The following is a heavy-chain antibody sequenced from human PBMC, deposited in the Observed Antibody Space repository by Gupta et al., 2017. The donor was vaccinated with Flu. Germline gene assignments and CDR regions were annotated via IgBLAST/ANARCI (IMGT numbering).Heavy chain of an antibody. Sequence: QVPLQESGPGLVKPSDNLSLTCGVSGYSISRSHWWGWIRQPPGKGLEWIGYIYHSGSTYYNPSLKSRVTMSVDTSKNHFSLKLSSVTAVDTAVYYCARWTGTASGYNWYFDPWGRGTLVTVSS. CDR3: ARWTGTASGYNWYFDP. D-gene: IGHD1-1*01. CDR1: GYSISRSHW. CDR2: IYHSGST. J-gene: IGHJ2*01. V-gene: IGHV4-28*01.